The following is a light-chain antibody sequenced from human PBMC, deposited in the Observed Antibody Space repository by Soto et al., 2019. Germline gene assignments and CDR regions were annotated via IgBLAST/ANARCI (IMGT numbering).Light chain of an antibody. CDR2: YFS. CDR3: CSYAGSTYV. V-gene: IGLV2-11*01. Sequence: QSALTQPRSVSGSPGQSVTISCTGTSSDVGGYNYVSWYQHHPGKVPKLMFYYFSKRPSWVPDRFSGSKSGNTASLTISGLQAEDEADYYCCSYAGSTYVFGTGTKVTVL. J-gene: IGLJ1*01. CDR1: SSDVGGYNY.